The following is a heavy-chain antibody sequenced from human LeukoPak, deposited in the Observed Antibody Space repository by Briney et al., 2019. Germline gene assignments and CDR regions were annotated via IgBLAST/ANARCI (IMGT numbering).Heavy chain of an antibody. CDR1: GFTFSSYS. CDR2: ISSSSSYI. V-gene: IGHV3-21*01. D-gene: IGHD5-24*01. CDR3: ARLSRDRYYDYYMDV. Sequence: GGSLRLSCAASGFTFSSYSMNWVRQAPGKGLEWVSSISSSSSYIYYADSVKGRFTISRDNAKNSLYLQMNSLRAEDTAVYYCARLSRDRYYDYYMDVWGKGTTVTISS. J-gene: IGHJ6*03.